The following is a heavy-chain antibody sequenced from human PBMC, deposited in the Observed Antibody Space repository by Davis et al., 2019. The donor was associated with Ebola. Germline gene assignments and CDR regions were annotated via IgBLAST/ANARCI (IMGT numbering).Heavy chain of an antibody. CDR2: IYSGGNT. Sequence: EGSLRLSCTASGFTVSDNYMNWVRQAPGKGLEWVSIIYSGGNTFYADSVKGRFTISRDNAKNSLYLQMNSLRVEDTAVYFCARDGALARGVQFDHWGQGTLVTVSS. CDR1: GFTVSDNY. V-gene: IGHV3-53*01. J-gene: IGHJ4*02. CDR3: ARDGALARGVQFDH. D-gene: IGHD3-10*01.